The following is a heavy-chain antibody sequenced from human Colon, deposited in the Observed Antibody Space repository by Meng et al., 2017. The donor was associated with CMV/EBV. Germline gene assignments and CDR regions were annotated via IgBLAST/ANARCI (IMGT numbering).Heavy chain of an antibody. D-gene: IGHD6-13*01. V-gene: IGHV3-74*01. CDR2: ISIDGSRT. Sequence: GESLKISCAASGFTFSSYWMHWVRQAPGKGLISVSRISIDGSRTNYADSVKGRFTISRDNAKNSLYLQMNSLRAEDTAVYYCARDNWQQLVTMGDNYYYYGMDVWGQGTTVTVSS. J-gene: IGHJ6*02. CDR1: GFTFSSYW. CDR3: ARDNWQQLVTMGDNYYYYGMDV.